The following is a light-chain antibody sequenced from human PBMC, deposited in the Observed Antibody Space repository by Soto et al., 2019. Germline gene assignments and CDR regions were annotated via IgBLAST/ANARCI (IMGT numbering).Light chain of an antibody. Sequence: EVSMTQYPASLSASSGEESTLSCRASQSITTYLAWYHHKPGQAPRLLVYDASIRATVSPAKFSAGGSRTEFTLVISNLQAEDAAVYYGQGYNALPPGTFGQGNKVEIK. J-gene: IGKJ1*01. CDR1: QSITTY. CDR2: DAS. V-gene: IGKV3D-15*03. CDR3: QGYNALPPGT.